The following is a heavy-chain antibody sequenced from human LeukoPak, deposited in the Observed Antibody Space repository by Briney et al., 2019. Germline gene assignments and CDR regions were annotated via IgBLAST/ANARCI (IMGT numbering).Heavy chain of an antibody. CDR3: AREDYGDYVLDY. J-gene: IGHJ4*02. Sequence: PGGSLRLSCAASGFTFSSYWMHWVRQGPGKGLVWVSGISSDGSATNCADSVKGRFTISRDNAQNTLYLQMNSLRAEDTAVYYCAREDYGDYVLDYWGQGTLVTVSS. V-gene: IGHV3-74*01. CDR2: ISSDGSAT. CDR1: GFTFSSYW. D-gene: IGHD4-17*01.